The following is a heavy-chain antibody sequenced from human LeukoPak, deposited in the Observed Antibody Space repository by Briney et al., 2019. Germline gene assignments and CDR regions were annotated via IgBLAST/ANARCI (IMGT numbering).Heavy chain of an antibody. CDR3: AKDHRTYYDYVWGSYCDY. V-gene: IGHV3-30*02. Sequence: PGGSLRLSCAASGFTFSSYGMHWVRQAPGKGLEWVAFIRYDGSNKYYADSVKGRFTISRDNSKNTLYLQMNSLRAEDTAVYYCAKDHRTYYDYVWGSYCDYWGQGTLVTVSS. CDR2: IRYDGSNK. J-gene: IGHJ4*02. D-gene: IGHD3-16*01. CDR1: GFTFSSYG.